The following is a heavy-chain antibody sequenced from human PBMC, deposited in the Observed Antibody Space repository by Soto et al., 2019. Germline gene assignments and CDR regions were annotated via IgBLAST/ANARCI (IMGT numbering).Heavy chain of an antibody. CDR2: IYPGDSDT. CDR1: GYSFTSYW. D-gene: IGHD3-22*01. J-gene: IGHJ4*02. Sequence: PGESLKISCKGSGYSFTSYWIGWVRQMPGKGLEWMGIIYPGDSDTRYSPSFQGQVTISADKSISTAYLQWSSLKASDTAMYYCARFGYFYYDSSGYYANYWGQGTLVTVSS. CDR3: ARFGYFYYDSSGYYANY. V-gene: IGHV5-51*01.